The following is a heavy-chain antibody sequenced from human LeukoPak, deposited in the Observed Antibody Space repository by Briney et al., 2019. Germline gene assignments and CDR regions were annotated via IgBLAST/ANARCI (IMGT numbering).Heavy chain of an antibody. J-gene: IGHJ3*02. CDR1: GCTFTSYG. D-gene: IGHD3-10*01. Sequence: ASVKVSCKASGCTFTSYGISWVRQAPGQGLEWMGWISAYNGNTNYAQKLQGRVTMTTDTSTSTAYMELRSLRSDDTAVYYCARDFSTPHYYGSGSYFDAFDIWGQGTMVTVSS. CDR2: ISAYNGNT. CDR3: ARDFSTPHYYGSGSYFDAFDI. V-gene: IGHV1-18*01.